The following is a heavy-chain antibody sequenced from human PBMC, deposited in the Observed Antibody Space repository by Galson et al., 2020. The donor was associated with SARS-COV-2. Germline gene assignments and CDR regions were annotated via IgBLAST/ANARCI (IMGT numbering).Heavy chain of an antibody. CDR2: IRNKANGQTT. J-gene: IGHJ4*02. Sequence: GESLKISCAASGFTFSDYYMDWVRQAPGKGLEWVGRIRNKANGQTTEYAASVKGRFTISRDDSLTSLDLQMNSLKTDDTAVYYCVRAIIGTARSNVYWGQGTLVTVSS. V-gene: IGHV3-72*01. D-gene: IGHD2-21*02. CDR1: GFTFSDYY. CDR3: VRAIIGTARSNVY.